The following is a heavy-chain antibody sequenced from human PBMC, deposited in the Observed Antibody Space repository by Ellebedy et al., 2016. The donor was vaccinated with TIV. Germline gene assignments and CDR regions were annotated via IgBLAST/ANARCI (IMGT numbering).Heavy chain of an antibody. CDR2: TSFDGKNK. CDR3: ARDPYSSGWSAIGYFDL. D-gene: IGHD6-19*01. CDR1: EFTVDNNY. V-gene: IGHV3-30*05. Sequence: PGGSLRLSCAASEFTVDNNYMAWVRQTPGKGLEWVAVTSFDGKNKHYADPVKGRFTISRDNSQNTLYLHMHSLRDEGTAVYYCARDPYSSGWSAIGYFDLWGQGALVTVSS. J-gene: IGHJ4*02.